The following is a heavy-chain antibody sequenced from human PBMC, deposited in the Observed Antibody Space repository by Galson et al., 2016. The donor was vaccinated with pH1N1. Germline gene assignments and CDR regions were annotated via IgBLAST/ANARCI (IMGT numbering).Heavy chain of an antibody. D-gene: IGHD3-16*01. J-gene: IGHJ3*02. Sequence: SLRLSCAASGFTFSTYKMNWVRQAPGKGLEWVSSISSRGTYTHHADSVTGRITSSRDNPNNSMYLQIHSLRAEDTATYYCARDGARVGAHNAFDIWGQGTMVTVSS. CDR1: GFTFSTYK. V-gene: IGHV3-21*01. CDR2: ISSRGTYT. CDR3: ARDGARVGAHNAFDI.